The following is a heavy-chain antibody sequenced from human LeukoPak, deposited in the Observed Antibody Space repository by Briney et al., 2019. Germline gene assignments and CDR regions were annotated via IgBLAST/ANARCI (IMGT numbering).Heavy chain of an antibody. Sequence: SQTLSLACSVSGGSISSGGYSWSWIRQLPGKGLEWIGYIYYSGTTHYNLSLKSRVTISVDASKNQFSLRLSSVTAADTAVYYCARVLGYGSGSYYPDYWGQGTLVTVSS. CDR2: IYYSGTT. CDR3: ARVLGYGSGSYYPDY. J-gene: IGHJ4*02. CDR1: GGSISSGGYS. D-gene: IGHD3-10*01. V-gene: IGHV4-31*03.